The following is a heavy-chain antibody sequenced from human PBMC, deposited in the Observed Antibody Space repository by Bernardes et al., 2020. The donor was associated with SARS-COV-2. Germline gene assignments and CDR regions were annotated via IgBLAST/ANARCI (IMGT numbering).Heavy chain of an antibody. CDR3: VTRGRRGDYNNHYCQH. V-gene: IGHV3-23*01. Sequence: GGSLRLSCSVSGIALKPYDLYWVRQAPGKGLEWVSGISASGSSYFYAESAKGRFTISSDASKMYLRMHSLGVNDTAMYYCVTRGRRGDYNNHYCQHWGQGTLATVSS. CDR1: GIALKPYD. CDR2: ISASGSSY. D-gene: IGHD4-4*01. J-gene: IGHJ1*01.